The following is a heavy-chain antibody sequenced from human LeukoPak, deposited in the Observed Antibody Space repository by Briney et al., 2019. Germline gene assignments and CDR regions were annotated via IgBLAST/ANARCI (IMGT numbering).Heavy chain of an antibody. V-gene: IGHV4-39*07. CDR3: ARTLVWSGWGTERYYYYMDV. CDR2: IYYSGST. D-gene: IGHD6-19*01. CDR1: GGSISSSSYY. J-gene: IGHJ6*03. Sequence: SETLSLTCTVSGGSISSSSYYWGWIRQPPGKGREWIGSIYYSGSTYYNPSLKSRVTISVDTSKNQFSLKLSSVTAADTAVYYCARTLVWSGWGTERYYYYMDVWGKGTTVTVSS.